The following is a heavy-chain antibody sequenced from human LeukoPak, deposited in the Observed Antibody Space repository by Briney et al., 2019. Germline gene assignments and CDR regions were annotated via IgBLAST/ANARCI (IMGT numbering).Heavy chain of an antibody. D-gene: IGHD6-13*01. J-gene: IGHJ6*03. Sequence: SETLSLTCTVAGGSISSYNWSWIRQPPGKGLEWIGYIYYSGSTNYNPSLNSRLTISVDTSKNQFSLKLSSVTAADTAAYYCARASSSWSLYYYYYYMDVWGKGTTVTVSS. CDR1: GGSISSYN. CDR3: ARASSSWSLYYYYYYMDV. CDR2: IYYSGST. V-gene: IGHV4-59*01.